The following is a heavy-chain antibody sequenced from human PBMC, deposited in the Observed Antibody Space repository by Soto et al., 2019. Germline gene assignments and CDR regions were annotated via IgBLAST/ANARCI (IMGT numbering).Heavy chain of an antibody. J-gene: IGHJ4*02. CDR2: IIPIFGTA. D-gene: IGHD2-8*01. CDR1: GGTFSSYA. V-gene: IGHV1-69*01. CDR3: ARDKSEDCTNGVCFNFDY. Sequence: KVSCKASGGTFSSYAISWVRQAPGQGLEWMGGIIPIFGTANYAQKFQGRVTITADESTSTAYMELSSLRSEDTAVYYCARDKSEDCTNGVCFNFDYWGQGTLVTVSS.